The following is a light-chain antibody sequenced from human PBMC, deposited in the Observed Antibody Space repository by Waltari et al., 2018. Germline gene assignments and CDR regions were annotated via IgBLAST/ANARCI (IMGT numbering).Light chain of an antibody. CDR3: SSYTSSGTPWV. CDR1: SSDIGGYNY. J-gene: IGLJ3*02. CDR2: DVS. V-gene: IGLV2-14*03. Sequence: QSALTQPASVSGSPGQSITISCTGTSSDIGGYNYVPWYQEHPGRAPKLMIFDVSDRPSVVSNRFSGSKSGNTASLTISGLQADDEADYYCSSYTSSGTPWVFGGGTKLTVL.